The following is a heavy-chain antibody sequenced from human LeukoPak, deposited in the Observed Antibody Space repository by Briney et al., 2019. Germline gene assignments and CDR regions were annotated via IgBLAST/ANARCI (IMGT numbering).Heavy chain of an antibody. CDR3: ARDTPLRGSGSIYGMDV. J-gene: IGHJ6*02. CDR1: GFTFSSYD. D-gene: IGHD3-22*01. V-gene: IGHV3-13*01. Sequence: GGSLRLSCAASGFTFSSYDMHWLRQATGKGLEWVSDIGTAGDTYYPGSVKGRFTISRENAKNSLYLQMNSLRAGDTAVYYCARDTPLRGSGSIYGMDVWGQGTTVTVSS. CDR2: IGTAGDT.